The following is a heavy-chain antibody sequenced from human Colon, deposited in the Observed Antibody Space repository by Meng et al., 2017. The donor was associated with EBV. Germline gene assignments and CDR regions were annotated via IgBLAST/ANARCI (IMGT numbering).Heavy chain of an antibody. CDR2: ISKMGDGI. V-gene: IGHV3-11*01. Sequence: LVGSGGGFVKPGGSLSLSCAASGFNFNDYYMTRIRQAPGKGLEWVAFISKMGDGISYAESVRGRFTISRDSATHSLYLQMNSLRAEDTAVYYCARDLGGPRDYWGQGTLVTVSS. D-gene: IGHD6-25*01. CDR1: GFNFNDYY. J-gene: IGHJ4*02. CDR3: ARDLGGPRDY.